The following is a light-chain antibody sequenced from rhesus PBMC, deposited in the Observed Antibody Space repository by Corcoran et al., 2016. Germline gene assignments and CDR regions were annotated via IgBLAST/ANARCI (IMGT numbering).Light chain of an antibody. V-gene: IGKV6-55*01. CDR1: QSIGSS. CDR3: QQSSSFPWT. Sequence: EIVLTQSPAFQSVTLKEKVTITCQASQSIGSSLHWYQQKPDQSPKLLIKYASQSITGVPSRFSGSGAGTDFTLTINSLEAEDAATYYCQQSSSFPWTFGQGTKVEIK. CDR2: YAS. J-gene: IGKJ1*01.